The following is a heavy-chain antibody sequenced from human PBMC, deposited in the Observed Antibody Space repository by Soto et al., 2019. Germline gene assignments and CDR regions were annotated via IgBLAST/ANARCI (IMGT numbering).Heavy chain of an antibody. CDR2: IRSKANSYAT. D-gene: IGHD3-10*01. J-gene: IGHJ6*02. CDR1: GFTFSGSA. V-gene: IGHV3-73*01. CDR3: TSVDYYGSGSYKDADYYYYYGMDV. Sequence: GVSLRLSCAASGFTFSGSAMHWVRQASGKGLEWVGRIRSKANSYATAYAASVKGRFTISRDDSKNTAYLQMNSLKTEDTAVYYCTSVDYYGSGSYKDADYYYYYGMDVWGQGTTVTVSS.